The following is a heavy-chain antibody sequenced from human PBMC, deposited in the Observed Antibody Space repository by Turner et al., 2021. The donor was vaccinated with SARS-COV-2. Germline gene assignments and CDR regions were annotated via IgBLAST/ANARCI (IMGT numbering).Heavy chain of an antibody. J-gene: IGHJ4*02. V-gene: IGHV3-33*06. Sequence: QVQLVESGGGVVQPGRSLRLSCAASGCTFSSYGMHWVRQAPGKGLEWVAVIWYAGSYKYYADSVKGRFTISRDNSKNTLYLQMNSLRAEDTAVYYCAKGGWYYDILTGSYFEYWGQGTLVTVSS. CDR2: IWYAGSYK. CDR1: GCTFSSYG. CDR3: AKGGWYYDILTGSYFEY. D-gene: IGHD3-9*01.